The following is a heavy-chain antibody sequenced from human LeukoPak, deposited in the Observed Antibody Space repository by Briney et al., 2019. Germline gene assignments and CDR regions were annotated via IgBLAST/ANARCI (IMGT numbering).Heavy chain of an antibody. CDR1: GFTFTNAW. V-gene: IGHV3-15*01. Sequence: GGSLRLSCAASGFTFTNAWMGWVRRAPGKGLGWVGRIKSNPDGGTTDYAAPVKGRFTISRDDSKNTLYLQMNSLITEDTAVYYCTTAAAGTSYWGQGTLVTVSS. J-gene: IGHJ4*02. CDR2: IKSNPDGGTT. CDR3: TTAAAGTSY. D-gene: IGHD6-13*01.